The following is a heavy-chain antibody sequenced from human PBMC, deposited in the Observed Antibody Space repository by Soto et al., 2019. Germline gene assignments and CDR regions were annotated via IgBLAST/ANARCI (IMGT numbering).Heavy chain of an antibody. CDR3: AKDRPSGWYPDTRNYYYGMDV. Sequence: GGSLRLSCAASGFTFSSYAMSWVRQAPGKGLEWVSAISGSGGSTYYADSVKGRFTISRDNSKNTLYLQMNSLRAEDTAVYYCAKDRPSGWYPDTRNYYYGMDVWGQGTTVTVSS. CDR1: GFTFSSYA. D-gene: IGHD6-19*01. J-gene: IGHJ6*02. V-gene: IGHV3-23*01. CDR2: ISGSGGST.